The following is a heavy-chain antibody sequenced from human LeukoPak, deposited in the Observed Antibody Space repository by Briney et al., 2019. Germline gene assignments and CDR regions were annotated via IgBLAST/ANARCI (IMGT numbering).Heavy chain of an antibody. Sequence: SETLSLTCTVSGGSISSYYWSWIRQPPGKGLEWIGYIYYSGSTNYNPSLKSRVTISVDTSKNQFSLKLSSVTAADTAVYYCARVAVGLTGVVFDYWGQGILVTVSS. CDR2: IYYSGST. CDR1: GGSISSYY. J-gene: IGHJ4*02. CDR3: ARVAVGLTGVVFDY. V-gene: IGHV4-59*08. D-gene: IGHD7-27*01.